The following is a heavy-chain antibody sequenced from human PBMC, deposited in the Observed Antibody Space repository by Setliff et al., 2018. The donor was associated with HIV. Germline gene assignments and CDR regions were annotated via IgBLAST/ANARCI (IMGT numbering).Heavy chain of an antibody. V-gene: IGHV1-46*04. D-gene: IGHD1-26*01. Sequence: ASVKVSCKTSGYTFTDHHIHWMRQAPGHGLEWVGIVNPLLGLTSHSQKLQGRITITRDTTANTAYMELSSLRSDDTAVYFCARGALLAVFDFDHWGRGTQVTVSS. CDR2: VNPLLGLT. CDR1: GYTFTDHH. J-gene: IGHJ4*01. CDR3: ARGALLAVFDFDH.